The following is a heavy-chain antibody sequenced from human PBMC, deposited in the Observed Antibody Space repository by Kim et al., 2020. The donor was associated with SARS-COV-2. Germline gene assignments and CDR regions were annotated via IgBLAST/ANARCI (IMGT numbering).Heavy chain of an antibody. V-gene: IGHV3-53*04. CDR2: IYSGGST. CDR1: GFTVSSNY. Sequence: GGSLRLSCAASGFTVSSNYMSWVRQAPGKGLEWVSVIYSGGSTYYADSVKVRFTITRNNSKNKLYLQVNSLGAEDTAVYYCARARGKATPLDYWGQGTLVTVSS. CDR3: ARARGKATPLDY. D-gene: IGHD3-16*01. J-gene: IGHJ4*02.